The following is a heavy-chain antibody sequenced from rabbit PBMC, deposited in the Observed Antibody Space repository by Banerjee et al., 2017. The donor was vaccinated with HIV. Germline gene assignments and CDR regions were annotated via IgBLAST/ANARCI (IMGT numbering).Heavy chain of an antibody. CDR3: ARDLTSATGYGTGLDFNL. Sequence: QEQLVEAGGGMGQPEGSLTLTCTASGFSFSSSYWICWVRQAPGKGLEWIACFKTDKGSAHYASWAKGRFTISKTSSTTVTLQMTSLTAADTATYFCARDLTSATGYGTGLDFNLWGPGTLVTVS. D-gene: IGHD7-1*01. J-gene: IGHJ4*01. CDR1: GFSFSSSYW. CDR2: FKTDKGSA. V-gene: IGHV1S45*01.